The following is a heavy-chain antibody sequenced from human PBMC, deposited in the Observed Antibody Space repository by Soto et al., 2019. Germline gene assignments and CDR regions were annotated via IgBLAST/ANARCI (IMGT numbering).Heavy chain of an antibody. CDR3: ARDFSMVVVAPGN. D-gene: IGHD3-22*01. J-gene: IGHJ4*02. Sequence: ASVKVSCKASGYTLTSSDINWVRQAPGQGLEWMGWMNPNTADRGYEQKFQGIFTITGDTPVSTAYMELSSLRSEDTAVYYCARDFSMVVVAPGNWGQGTLVTVSS. CDR1: GYTLTSSD. CDR2: MNPNTADR. V-gene: IGHV1-8*01.